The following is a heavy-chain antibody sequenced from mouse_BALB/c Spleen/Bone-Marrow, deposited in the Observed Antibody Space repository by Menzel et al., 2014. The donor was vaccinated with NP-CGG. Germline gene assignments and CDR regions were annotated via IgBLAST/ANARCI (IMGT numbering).Heavy chain of an antibody. CDR3: ARYYYSNSYFDY. J-gene: IGHJ2*01. V-gene: IGHV14-3*02. CDR1: GFNIKDTY. D-gene: IGHD1-1*01. CDR2: IDPANGNT. Sequence: EVQLQQSGAELVKPGASVKLSCTASGFNIKDTYMHWVKQRPEQGLEWIGRIDPANGNTKYDPKFQGKATITADTSSNTAYLQLSSLTSEDTAVYYCARYYYSNSYFDYWGQGTTLTVSS.